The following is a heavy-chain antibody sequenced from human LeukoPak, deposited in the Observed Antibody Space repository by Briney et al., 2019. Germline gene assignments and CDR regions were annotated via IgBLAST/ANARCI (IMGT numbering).Heavy chain of an antibody. CDR2: ISYDGSNK. V-gene: IGHV3-30-3*01. CDR3: ASGYSGYASPAH. J-gene: IGHJ4*02. D-gene: IGHD5-12*01. Sequence: GRSLRLSCAASGFTFSSYAMHWVRQAPGKGLEWVAVISYDGSNKYYADSVKGRFTISRDNAKNSLYLQMNSLRAEDTAVYHCASGYSGYASPAHWGQGTLVTVSA. CDR1: GFTFSSYA.